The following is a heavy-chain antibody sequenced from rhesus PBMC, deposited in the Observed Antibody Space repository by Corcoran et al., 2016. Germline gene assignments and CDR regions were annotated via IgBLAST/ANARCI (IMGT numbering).Heavy chain of an antibody. CDR1: GGSISSGSD. CDR2: IYGSSGST. Sequence: QVQLQESGPGVVKPSETLSLTCAVSGGSISSGSDWSWIRQPPGKGREWIGYIYGSSGSTNYNPSLKNRVTISKDASKNQFSLKLSSVTAADTAVYYCARVGNTVTTYYFDYWGQGVLVTVSS. J-gene: IGHJ4*01. D-gene: IGHD4-23*01. V-gene: IGHV4-76*01. CDR3: ARVGNTVTTYYFDY.